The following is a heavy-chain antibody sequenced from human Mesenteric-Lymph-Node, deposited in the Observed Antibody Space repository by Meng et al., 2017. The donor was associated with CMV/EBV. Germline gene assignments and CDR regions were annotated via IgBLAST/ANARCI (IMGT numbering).Heavy chain of an antibody. CDR3: ATGCTTTTCYDPEYFQD. CDR2: VIPMLGIT. Sequence: SVKVSCKASGDIFNIYAFTWVRQAPGQGLEWMGRVIPMLGITNYAQKFQGRVTITTDESTTTAYMELSSLRSEDTAVYYCATGCTTTTCYDPEYFQDWGQGTLVTVSS. D-gene: IGHD2-2*01. CDR1: GDIFNIYA. J-gene: IGHJ1*01. V-gene: IGHV1-69*04.